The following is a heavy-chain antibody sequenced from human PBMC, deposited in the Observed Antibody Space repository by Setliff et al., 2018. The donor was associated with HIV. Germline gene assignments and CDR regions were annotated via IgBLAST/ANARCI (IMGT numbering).Heavy chain of an antibody. Sequence: SETLSLTCTVSAVSIGGYSWSWIRQSPGKGLEWIGSIYSTDTTNHNPSLESRVTISVDKSKNQFSLKLNSVTAAATAVYYCARHGTWNSQRFHFDYWGQGTPVTVSS. CDR2: IYSTDTT. CDR1: AVSIGGYS. J-gene: IGHJ4*02. CDR3: ARHGTWNSQRFHFDY. V-gene: IGHV4-4*09. D-gene: IGHD1-7*01.